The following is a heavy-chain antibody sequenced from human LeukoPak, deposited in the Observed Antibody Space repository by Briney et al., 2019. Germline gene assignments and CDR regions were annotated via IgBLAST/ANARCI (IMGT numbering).Heavy chain of an antibody. V-gene: IGHV1-69*04. J-gene: IGHJ4*02. CDR3: AREGGYGDYVN. CDR1: GGTFSSYA. CDR2: IIPILGIA. Sequence: SVKVSCNASGGTFSSYAISWVRQAPGQGLEWMGRIIPILGIANYAQKFQGRVTITADKSTSRAYMELSSLRSEDTAVYYCAREGGYGDYVNWGQGTLVTVSS. D-gene: IGHD4-17*01.